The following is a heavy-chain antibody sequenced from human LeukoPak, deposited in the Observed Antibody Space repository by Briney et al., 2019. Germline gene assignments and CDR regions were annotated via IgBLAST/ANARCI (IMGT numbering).Heavy chain of an antibody. V-gene: IGHV4-61*02. CDR3: ARGSGYYYDSSGYYPPVATNRGPNRRYYFDY. J-gene: IGHJ4*02. Sequence: PSETLSLTCTVSGGSISSGSYYWSWIRQPAGKGLEWIGRIYTSGSTNYNPSLKSRVTISVDTSKNQFSLKLSSVTAADTAVYYCARGSGYYYDSSGYYPPVATNRGPNRRYYFDYWGQGTLVTVSS. D-gene: IGHD3-22*01. CDR1: GGSISSGSYY. CDR2: IYTSGST.